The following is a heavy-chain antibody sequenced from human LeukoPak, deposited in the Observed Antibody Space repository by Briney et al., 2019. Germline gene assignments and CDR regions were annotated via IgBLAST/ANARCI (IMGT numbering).Heavy chain of an antibody. CDR2: IYHSGST. V-gene: IGHV4-38-2*01. CDR3: AAGGAHRTTDSSGYYNPPDY. D-gene: IGHD3-22*01. J-gene: IGHJ4*02. CDR1: GDSISSGYY. Sequence: SETLSLTCAVSGDSISSGYYWGWIRQPPGKGLEWIGSIYHSGSTYYNPSLKSRVTISVDTSKNQFSLKLSSVTAADTAVYYCAAGGAHRTTDSSGYYNPPDYWGQGTLVTVSS.